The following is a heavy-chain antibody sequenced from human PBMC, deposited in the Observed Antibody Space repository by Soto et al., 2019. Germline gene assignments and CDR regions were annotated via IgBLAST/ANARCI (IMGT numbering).Heavy chain of an antibody. J-gene: IGHJ4*02. CDR1: GFTFSTYS. D-gene: IGHD3-22*01. CDR3: ARDLPTYYYDSSGSLGLDY. CDR2: ISSSSSTI. V-gene: IGHV3-48*02. Sequence: PGGSLRLSCAASGFTFSTYSMNWVRQAPGKGLEWVSYISSSSSTIYHADSVKGRFTISRDNAKNSLYLQMNSLRDEDTAVYYCARDLPTYYYDSSGSLGLDYWGQGTQVTVSS.